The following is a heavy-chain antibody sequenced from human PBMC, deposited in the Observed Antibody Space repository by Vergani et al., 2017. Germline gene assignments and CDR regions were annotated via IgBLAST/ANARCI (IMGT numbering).Heavy chain of an antibody. J-gene: IGHJ4*02. CDR1: GFTFSSYS. CDR3: ALKGVAVVDY. CDR2: ISGSGGST. Sequence: EVQLVESGGGLVKPGGSLRLSCAASGFTFSSYSMNWVRQAPGKGLEWVSAISGSGGSTYYADSVKGRFTISRDNSKNTLYLQMNSLRAEDTAVYYCALKGVAVVDYWGQGTLVTVSS. D-gene: IGHD6-19*01. V-gene: IGHV3-23*04.